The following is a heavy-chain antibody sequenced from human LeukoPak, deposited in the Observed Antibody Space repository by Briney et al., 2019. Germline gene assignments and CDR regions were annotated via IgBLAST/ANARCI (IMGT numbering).Heavy chain of an antibody. V-gene: IGHV4-30-2*01. J-gene: IGHJ4*02. CDR2: IYHSGST. Sequence: PSQTLSLTCTVSGGSISSGGYYWSWIRQPPGKGLEWIGYIYHSGSTYYNPSLKSRVTISVDRSKNQFSLKLSSVTAADTAVYYCARVSCSSTSCSVDYWGQGTLVTVSS. CDR1: GGSISSGGYY. CDR3: ARVSCSSTSCSVDY. D-gene: IGHD2-2*01.